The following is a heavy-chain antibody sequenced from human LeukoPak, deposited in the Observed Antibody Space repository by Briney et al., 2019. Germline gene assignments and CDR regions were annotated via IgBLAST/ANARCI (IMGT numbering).Heavy chain of an antibody. Sequence: SETLSLTCTVSGFSISSDYYWGWIRQPPGKGLEWLGSVSHSGITYYNSSLNSRVTISVDTSKNQFSLKVNSVTAADTAVYYCASLVIPWGQGILVTVSS. J-gene: IGHJ5*02. V-gene: IGHV4-38-2*02. CDR1: GFSISSDYY. CDR3: ASLVIP. D-gene: IGHD3-10*01. CDR2: VSHSGIT.